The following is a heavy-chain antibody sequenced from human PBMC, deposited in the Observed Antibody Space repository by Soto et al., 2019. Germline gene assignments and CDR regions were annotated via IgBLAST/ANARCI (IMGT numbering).Heavy chain of an antibody. J-gene: IGHJ4*02. V-gene: IGHV3-30*18. Sequence: QVQLVESGGGVVQPGRSLRLSCAASGFTFSSYGIQWVRQAPGKGLEWVAVISYDGSLIYYADSVKGRFTISRDNSKNTMYLQMNSLRVEYTSVYYCAKEYTLYNSGWFFDYWGQGTLVTVSS. CDR3: AKEYTLYNSGWFFDY. D-gene: IGHD6-19*01. CDR1: GFTFSSYG. CDR2: ISYDGSLI.